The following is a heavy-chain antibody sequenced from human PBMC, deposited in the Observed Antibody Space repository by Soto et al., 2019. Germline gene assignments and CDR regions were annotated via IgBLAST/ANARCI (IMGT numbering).Heavy chain of an antibody. V-gene: IGHV1-18*04. D-gene: IGHD6-13*01. CDR2: ISAYNGNT. Sequence: ASVKVSCKASGYTFTSYGISWVRQAPGQGLEWMGWISAYNGNTKYAQKFQGRVTMTTDTSASTAYMELSSLRSEDTAVYYCARGIAPYYFDYWGQGTLVTAPQ. J-gene: IGHJ4*02. CDR3: ARGIAPYYFDY. CDR1: GYTFTSYG.